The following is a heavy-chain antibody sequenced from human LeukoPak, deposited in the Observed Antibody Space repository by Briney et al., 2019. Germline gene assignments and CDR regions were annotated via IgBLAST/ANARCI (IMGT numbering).Heavy chain of an antibody. D-gene: IGHD5-24*01. CDR3: ARGRPIEMSTIDY. J-gene: IGHJ4*02. CDR2: ISSSSPTI. Sequence: GGSLRLSCAASGFIFSSYGMNWVRQAPGKGLEWVSYISSSSPTIYYADSVKGRFTISRDNAKNSLYLQMNSLRAEDTAVYYCARGRPIEMSTIDYWGQGALVTVSS. CDR1: GFIFSSYG. V-gene: IGHV3-48*01.